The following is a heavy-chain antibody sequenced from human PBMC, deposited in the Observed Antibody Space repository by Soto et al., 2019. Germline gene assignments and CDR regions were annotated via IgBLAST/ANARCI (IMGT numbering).Heavy chain of an antibody. CDR2: ISGSGGST. V-gene: IGHV3-23*01. D-gene: IGHD6-13*01. J-gene: IGHJ5*02. CDR3: AKDVAAAAALSTKGKWFDP. CDR1: GFPFSSYT. Sequence: GGSLRLSCAASGFPFSSYTMSWVRQAPGKGLEWVSAISGSGGSTYYADSVKGRFTISRDNTKNTLYLQMHSLRAEETAVYYCAKDVAAAAALSTKGKWFDPGAREPWSPSPQ.